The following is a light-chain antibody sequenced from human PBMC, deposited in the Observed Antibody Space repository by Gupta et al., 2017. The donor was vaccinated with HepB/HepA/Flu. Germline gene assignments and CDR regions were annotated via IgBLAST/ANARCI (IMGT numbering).Light chain of an antibody. CDR2: EVS. V-gene: IGLV2-18*02. CDR3: SSYASGSTLV. J-gene: IGLJ2*01. Sequence: QSALTQPPSVSGSPGQSVTISCTGASSDLGCYNRVSWYRQPPGTAPQLIFSEVSTRPSGVPDHFSGSKSGNTASLTVSALQAEDEADYFCSSYASGSTLVFGGGTKVTVL. CDR1: SSDLGCYNR.